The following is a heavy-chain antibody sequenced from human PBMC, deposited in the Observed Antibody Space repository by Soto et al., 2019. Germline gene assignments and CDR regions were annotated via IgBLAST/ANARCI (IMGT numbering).Heavy chain of an antibody. CDR1: GFTFSSYA. D-gene: IGHD3-3*01. CDR3: AKRSAYNLRDPLDD. CDR2: ISGSGGST. J-gene: IGHJ4*02. Sequence: PGGSLRLSCAASGFTFSSYAMSWVRQAPGKGLEWVSAISGSGGSTYYADSVKGRFTISRDNSKNTLYLQMNSLRAEDTAVYYCAKRSAYNLRDPLDDWGQGTLVTVPQ. V-gene: IGHV3-23*01.